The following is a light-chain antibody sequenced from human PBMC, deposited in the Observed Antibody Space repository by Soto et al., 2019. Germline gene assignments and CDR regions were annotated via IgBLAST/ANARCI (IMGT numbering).Light chain of an antibody. CDR1: QSISSW. V-gene: IGKV1-5*01. CDR3: QQYESYLS. J-gene: IGKJ4*01. Sequence: DIQMTQSPSTLSASVGDRVTITCRASQSISSWLAWYQQKPGKAPKLLIYDASSLESGVPSRFSGSGSGTEFTLTISSLQPDDFATYYCQQYESYLSFGGGTKVDIK. CDR2: DAS.